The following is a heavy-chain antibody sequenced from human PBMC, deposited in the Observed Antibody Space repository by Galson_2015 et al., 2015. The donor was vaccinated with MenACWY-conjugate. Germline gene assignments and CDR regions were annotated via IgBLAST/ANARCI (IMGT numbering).Heavy chain of an antibody. V-gene: IGHV3-53*01. CDR2: LYDDGTS. Sequence: SLRLSCAASGFSVTSHFMGWVRQAPGKGLEWVALLYDDGTSRYADSVKGRFTISRDTLRNSLSLQMHGLRAEHTATYFCAKIVRHPVGPYFDSWGQGTLVLVSS. CDR1: GFSVTSHF. D-gene: IGHD2-21*01. CDR3: AKIVRHPVGPYFDS. J-gene: IGHJ4*02.